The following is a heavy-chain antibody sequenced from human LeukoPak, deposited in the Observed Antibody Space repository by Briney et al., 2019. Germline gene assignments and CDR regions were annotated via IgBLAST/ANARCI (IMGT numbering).Heavy chain of an antibody. Sequence: GSLRLSCAASGFTFSRYGMSWVRQAPGKGLEWVSALGVSVSGYGGSTYYADSVKCRFNISRDNAKSTLYLQMSSLRAEDTAVYYCAKDLTFRGSGHYTYFDYWGQGALVTVSS. CDR3: AKDLTFRGSGHYTYFDY. J-gene: IGHJ4*02. CDR1: GFTFSRYG. CDR2: LGVSVSGYGGST. V-gene: IGHV3-23*01. D-gene: IGHD2-15*01.